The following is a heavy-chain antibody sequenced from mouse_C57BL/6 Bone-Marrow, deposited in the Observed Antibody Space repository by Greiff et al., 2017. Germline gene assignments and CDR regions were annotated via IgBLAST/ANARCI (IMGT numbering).Heavy chain of an antibody. D-gene: IGHD3-2*02. CDR1: GFTFSSYA. CDR3: ARDLRPYYFDY. J-gene: IGHJ2*01. V-gene: IGHV5-4*01. Sequence: KLVESGGGLVKPGGSLKLSCAASGFTFSSYAMSWVRQTPEKRLEWVATISDGGSYTYYPDNVKGRFTISRDNAKNNLYLQMSHLKSEDTAMYYCARDLRPYYFDYWGQGTTLTVSS. CDR2: ISDGGSYT.